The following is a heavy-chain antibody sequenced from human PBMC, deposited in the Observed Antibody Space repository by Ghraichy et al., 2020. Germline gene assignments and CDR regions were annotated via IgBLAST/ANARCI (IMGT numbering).Heavy chain of an antibody. V-gene: IGHV3-43*01. Sequence: GGSLRLSCAASGFTFDDYTMHWVRQAPGKGLEWVSLISWDGGSTYYADSVKGRFTISRDNSKNSLYLQMNSLRTEDTALYYCAKASSGYYAPEVYGMDVWGQGTTVTVSS. CDR1: GFTFDDYT. J-gene: IGHJ6*02. CDR3: AKASSGYYAPEVYGMDV. D-gene: IGHD3-22*01. CDR2: ISWDGGST.